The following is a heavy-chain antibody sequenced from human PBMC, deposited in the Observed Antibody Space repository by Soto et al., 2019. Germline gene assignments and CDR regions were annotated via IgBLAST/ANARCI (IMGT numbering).Heavy chain of an antibody. D-gene: IGHD3-22*01. V-gene: IGHV3-23*01. Sequence: HPGASLRLSCAASGFTFISYAMSWVRQAPGKGLEWVSVISGSGGSTHYADSVKGRSTISRDNSKNTLHLQVNSLRGEDTAVYYCAKEADISGYYPDYWGQGT. CDR2: ISGSGGST. CDR3: AKEADISGYYPDY. CDR1: GFTFISYA. J-gene: IGHJ4*02.